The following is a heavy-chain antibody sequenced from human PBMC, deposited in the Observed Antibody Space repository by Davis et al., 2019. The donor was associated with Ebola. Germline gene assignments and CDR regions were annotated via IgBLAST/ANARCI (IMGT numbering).Heavy chain of an antibody. CDR2: INAGNGNT. V-gene: IGHV1-3*01. D-gene: IGHD1-26*01. CDR1: GYTFTSYA. Sequence: AASVTVSCKASGYTFTSYAMHWVRQAPGQRLEWMGWINAGNGNTKYSQKFQGRVTITRDTSASTAYMELSSLRSEDTAVYYCARGGVYYYYGMDVWGKGTTVTVSS. CDR3: ARGGVYYYYGMDV. J-gene: IGHJ6*04.